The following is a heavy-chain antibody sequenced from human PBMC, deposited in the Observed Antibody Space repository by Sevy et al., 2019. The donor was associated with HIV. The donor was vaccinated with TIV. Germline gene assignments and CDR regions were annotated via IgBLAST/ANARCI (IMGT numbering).Heavy chain of an antibody. J-gene: IGHJ6*03. CDR2: ISYDGSNK. CDR3: ARGPSSSSRRAYYMDV. D-gene: IGHD6-13*01. Sequence: GGSLRLSCAASGFTFSSYAMHWVRQAPGKGLEWVAVISYDGSNKYYADSVKGRFNIYRDNSKNTQYLQMNSLRAEDTAVYYCARGPSSSSRRAYYMDVWGKGTTVTVSS. V-gene: IGHV3-30-3*01. CDR1: GFTFSSYA.